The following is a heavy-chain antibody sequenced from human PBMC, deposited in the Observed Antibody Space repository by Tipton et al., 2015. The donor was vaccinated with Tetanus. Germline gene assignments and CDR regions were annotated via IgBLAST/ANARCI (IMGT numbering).Heavy chain of an antibody. V-gene: IGHV3-23*01. CDR2: ISGSGGST. D-gene: IGHD6-19*01. CDR1: GFTFSGYW. J-gene: IGHJ4*02. Sequence: SLRLSCAASGFTFSGYWMSWVRQAPGKGLEWVSAISGSGGSTYYGDSVKGRFTISRDNSKNMLYLQMNSLRAEDTAVYYCAKDGGTSGWYIHFDYWGQGPLVTVSS. CDR3: AKDGGTSGWYIHFDY.